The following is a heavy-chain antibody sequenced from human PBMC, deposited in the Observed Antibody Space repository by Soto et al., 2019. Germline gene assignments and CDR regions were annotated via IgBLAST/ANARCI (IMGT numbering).Heavy chain of an antibody. D-gene: IGHD2-8*01. Sequence: PVGSLRLSCAASGFTVSSNYMSWVRQAPGRGLEWVSVIYSGGSTYYADSVKGRFTISRDNSKNTLYLQMNSLRAEDTAVYYCARCMAYYYYGMDVWGQGTTVTVSS. V-gene: IGHV3-53*01. CDR1: GFTVSSNY. CDR3: ARCMAYYYYGMDV. J-gene: IGHJ6*02. CDR2: IYSGGST.